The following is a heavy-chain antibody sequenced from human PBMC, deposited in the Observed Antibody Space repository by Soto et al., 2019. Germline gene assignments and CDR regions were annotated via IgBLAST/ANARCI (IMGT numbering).Heavy chain of an antibody. J-gene: IGHJ4*02. Sequence: QVQLVQSGAEVKKPGSSVKVSCKASGGTFSSYAISWVRQAPGQGLEWMGGIIPIFGTANYAQKFQGRVTIPAAESTSTAYWELGSRKSEKRAVYSWGRGVPLGGENYWGQGPLVTVS. V-gene: IGHV1-69*01. CDR1: GGTFSSYA. D-gene: IGHD3-16*01. CDR3: GRGVPLGGENY. CDR2: IIPIFGTA.